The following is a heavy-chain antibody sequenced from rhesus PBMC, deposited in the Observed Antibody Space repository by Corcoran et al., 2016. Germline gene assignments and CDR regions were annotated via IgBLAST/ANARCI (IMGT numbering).Heavy chain of an antibody. J-gene: IGHJ4*01. Sequence: VQLQESGPGLVKPSETLSLTCAVSGGSINSGYYYWRWIRQPPGKGLEWIGYITYSGSASYNPSLKSRVTISRDTSKTQFSLKLSSVTATDTAVYFCARYATITTGFDYWGQGVLVTVSS. CDR2: ITYSGSA. V-gene: IGHV4-122*02. CDR3: ARYATITTGFDY. CDR1: GGSINSGYYY. D-gene: IGHD4-11*01.